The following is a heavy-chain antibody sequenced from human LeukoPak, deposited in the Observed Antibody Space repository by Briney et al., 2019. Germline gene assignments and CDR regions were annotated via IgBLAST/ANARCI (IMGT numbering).Heavy chain of an antibody. CDR3: AKSYFWSGYSPGYMDV. CDR2: ISSGGSPI. Sequence: GGSLRLYCAASGFTISNYEMNWVRQAPGKGLEWISYISSGGSPIYYADSVQGRFTISRDNAKNSLYLQMNSLRAEDTAIYYCAKSYFWSGYSPGYMDVWGKGTTVTVSS. CDR1: GFTISNYE. V-gene: IGHV3-48*03. D-gene: IGHD3-3*01. J-gene: IGHJ6*03.